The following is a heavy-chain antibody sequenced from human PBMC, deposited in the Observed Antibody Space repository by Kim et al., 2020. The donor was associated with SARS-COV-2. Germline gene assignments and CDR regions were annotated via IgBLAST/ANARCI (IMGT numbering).Heavy chain of an antibody. J-gene: IGHJ4*02. V-gene: IGHV3-49*03. CDR1: GLTFGDYA. CDR2: IRSKRYGEKT. Sequence: GGSLRLSCTTSGLTFGDYAMSWFRQAPGKGLEWVAFIRSKRYGEKTEYSASVKCRFTISRDDSKRIAYLQMNGLKTEDTAVYYCTSGPYYYDSAAYYHDYWGQGTLVTVSS. D-gene: IGHD3-22*01. CDR3: TSGPYYYDSAAYYHDY.